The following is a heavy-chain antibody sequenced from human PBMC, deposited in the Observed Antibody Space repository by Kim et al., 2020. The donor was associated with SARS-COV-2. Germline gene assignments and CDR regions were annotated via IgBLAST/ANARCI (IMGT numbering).Heavy chain of an antibody. V-gene: IGHV3-11*05. CDR3: ARGAAGSYGY. CDR2: ISSSSSFT. D-gene: IGHD5-18*01. Sequence: GGSLRLSCAASGFTFSDYYMSWIRQAPGKGLEWVSYISSSSSFTNYADSVTGRFTISRDNAKNSLYLQMNNLRAEDTAVYYCARGAAGSYGYWGQGTLVTVSS. CDR1: GFTFSDYY. J-gene: IGHJ4*02.